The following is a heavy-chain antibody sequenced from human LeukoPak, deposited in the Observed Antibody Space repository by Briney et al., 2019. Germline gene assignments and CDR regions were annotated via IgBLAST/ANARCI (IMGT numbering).Heavy chain of an antibody. CDR2: IYYSGST. Sequence: SETLSLTCTVSGGSISSYYWSWIRQPPGKGLEWIGYIYYSGSTNYNPSLKSRVTISVDTSKNQFSLKLSSVTAADTAVYYCARHSNYGSGSYHRYWFDPWGQGTLVTVSS. D-gene: IGHD3-10*01. J-gene: IGHJ5*02. V-gene: IGHV4-59*08. CDR1: GGSISSYY. CDR3: ARHSNYGSGSYHRYWFDP.